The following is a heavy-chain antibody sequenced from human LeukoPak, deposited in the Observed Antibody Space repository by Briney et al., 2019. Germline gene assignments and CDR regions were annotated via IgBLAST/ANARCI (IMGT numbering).Heavy chain of an antibody. CDR1: GYTFTIYY. D-gene: IGHD2-8*01. CDR3: ARDYIVLGPDY. Sequence: ASVTVPFTASGYTFTIYYMHWVRQAPGQGLEWMGIINPSGGSTSYAQKFQGRVTMTRDTSTSTVYMELSSLRSEDTAVYYCARDYIVLGPDYWGQGTLVTVSS. J-gene: IGHJ4*02. V-gene: IGHV1-46*01. CDR2: INPSGGST.